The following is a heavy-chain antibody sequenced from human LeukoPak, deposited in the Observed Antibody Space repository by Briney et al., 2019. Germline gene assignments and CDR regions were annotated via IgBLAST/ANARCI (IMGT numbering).Heavy chain of an antibody. J-gene: IGHJ4*02. CDR3: EILAASGRSMRSFDF. Sequence: PGESLTISCKHSGGTSTNDTIASGRQTPGKSLEWMGSIYPGDSDTTFSPSFQGHVTISADKSIHTAHLHWSSLKASDTTRYYCEILAASGRSMRSFDFWGQGTLVTVSS. CDR1: GGTSTNDT. CDR2: IYPGDSDT. V-gene: IGHV5-51*03. D-gene: IGHD2/OR15-2a*01.